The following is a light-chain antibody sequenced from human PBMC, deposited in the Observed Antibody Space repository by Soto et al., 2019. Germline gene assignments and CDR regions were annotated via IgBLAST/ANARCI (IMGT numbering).Light chain of an antibody. CDR1: HGISNF. CDR3: QKYSSVLT. Sequence: DIQMTQSPSSLSASVGYRVTITCRASHGISNFLAWYQQKPGKVPKLLISAASTLQSGVPSRFRGSGSGTDFILTITSLQPEDVAPYYCQKYSSVLTFGQGTRLEIK. V-gene: IGKV1-27*01. J-gene: IGKJ5*01. CDR2: AAS.